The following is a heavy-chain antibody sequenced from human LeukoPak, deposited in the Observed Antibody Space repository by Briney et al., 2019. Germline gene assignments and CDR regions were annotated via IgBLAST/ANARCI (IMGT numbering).Heavy chain of an antibody. CDR2: ISYDGSNK. V-gene: IGHV3-30-3*01. D-gene: IGHD1-26*01. CDR3: ARDKSDSGSYYDFDY. J-gene: IGHJ4*02. Sequence: PGGSLRLSCAASGFTFSSYAMSWVRQAPGKGLEWVAVISYDGSNKYYADSVKGRFTISRDNSKNTLYLQMNSLRAEDTAVYYCARDKSDSGSYYDFDYWGQGTLVTVSS. CDR1: GFTFSSYA.